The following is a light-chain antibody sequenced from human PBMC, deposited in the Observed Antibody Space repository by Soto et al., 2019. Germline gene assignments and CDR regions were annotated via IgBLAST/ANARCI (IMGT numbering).Light chain of an antibody. J-gene: IGKJ5*01. Sequence: DIQMTQSPSSLSASVGDRVTITCRPSQSISRHLNWYQQKPGKAPKLLIYAAFRLQSGVPSRFSGSGSGTDFTLNISSLQPEDFATYSCPQSYSIPFTFGQGTRLEIK. CDR1: QSISRH. V-gene: IGKV1-39*01. CDR3: PQSYSIPFT. CDR2: AAF.